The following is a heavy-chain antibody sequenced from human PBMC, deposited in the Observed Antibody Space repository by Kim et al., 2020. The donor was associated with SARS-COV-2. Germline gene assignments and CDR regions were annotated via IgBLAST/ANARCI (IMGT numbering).Heavy chain of an antibody. CDR1: GGSISSGDYY. CDR3: ARGVEGYCSGGSCSDGMDV. CDR2: IYYSGST. D-gene: IGHD2-15*01. V-gene: IGHV4-30-4*01. J-gene: IGHJ6*02. Sequence: SETLSLTCTVSGGSISSGDYYWSWIRQPPGKGLEWIGYIYYSGSTYYNPSLKSRVTISVDTSKNQFSLKLSSVTAADTAVYYCARGVEGYCSGGSCSDGMDVWGQGTTVTVSS.